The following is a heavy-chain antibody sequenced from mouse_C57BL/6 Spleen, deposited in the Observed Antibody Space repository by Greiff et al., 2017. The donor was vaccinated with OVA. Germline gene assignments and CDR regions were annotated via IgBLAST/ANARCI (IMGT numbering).Heavy chain of an antibody. CDR3: ARGEDYYGYYAMDY. CDR2: IYPGDGDT. CDR1: GYAFSSSW. V-gene: IGHV1-82*01. J-gene: IGHJ4*01. Sequence: QVQLQQSGPELVKPGASVKISCKASGYAFSSSWMNWVKQRPGKGLEWIGRIYPGDGDTNYNGKFKGKATLTADKSSSTAYMQLSSLTSEDSAVYFCARGEDYYGYYAMDYWGQGTSVTVSS. D-gene: IGHD1-1*01.